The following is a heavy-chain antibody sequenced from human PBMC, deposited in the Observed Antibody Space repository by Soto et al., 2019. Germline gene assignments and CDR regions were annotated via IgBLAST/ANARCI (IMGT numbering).Heavy chain of an antibody. J-gene: IGHJ6*02. Sequence: QVQLQESGPGLVKPSETLSLTCTVSGGSISSYYWSWIRQPPGKGLEWIGYIYYSGSTNYNPSLKSLVTLSVSTYKNQFTLKLSSVTAADTAVYYLARGADILTGYGNYYGMDVWGQGTTVTVSS. CDR2: IYYSGST. CDR1: GGSISSYY. CDR3: ARGADILTGYGNYYGMDV. D-gene: IGHD3-9*01. V-gene: IGHV4-59*01.